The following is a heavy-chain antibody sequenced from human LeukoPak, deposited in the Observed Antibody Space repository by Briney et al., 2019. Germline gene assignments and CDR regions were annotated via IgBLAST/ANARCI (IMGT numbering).Heavy chain of an antibody. CDR2: IYYSGST. CDR1: GFTFSSYW. D-gene: IGHD6-13*01. V-gene: IGHV4-39*07. Sequence: KPGGSLRLSCAASGFTFSSYWMSWVRQAPGKGLEWIGSIYYSGSTYYNPSLKSRVTISVDTSKNQFSLKLSSVTAADTAVYYCARDWGDSSSWYSPWGQGTLVTVSS. J-gene: IGHJ4*02. CDR3: ARDWGDSSSWYSP.